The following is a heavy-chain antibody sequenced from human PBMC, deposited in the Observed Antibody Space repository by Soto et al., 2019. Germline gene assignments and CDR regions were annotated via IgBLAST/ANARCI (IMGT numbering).Heavy chain of an antibody. CDR3: ARGDSSSWYRKSYYFDY. Sequence: QVQLQESGPGLVKPSETLSLTCTVSGGSISSYYWSWIRQPPGKGLEWLGYIYYSGSTNYNPSLKSRVTISVDTSKNQFSLKLSSVTAADTAVYYCARGDSSSWYRKSYYFDYWGQGTPVTVSS. D-gene: IGHD6-13*01. J-gene: IGHJ4*02. V-gene: IGHV4-59*01. CDR2: IYYSGST. CDR1: GGSISSYY.